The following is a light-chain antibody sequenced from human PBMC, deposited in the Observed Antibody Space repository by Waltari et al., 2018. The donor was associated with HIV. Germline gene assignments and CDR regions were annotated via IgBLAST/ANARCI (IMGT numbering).Light chain of an antibody. CDR2: GAS. V-gene: IGKV3-15*01. J-gene: IGKJ1*01. CDR3: QQYSTWPRT. CDR1: EDIGYK. Sequence: MTQSPATLSVSPGETVSFFCGASEDIGYKLAWYQQKRGRAPRLLVSGASSRATGVPARFSGRGSGTEFTLTITGLQSNDSAIYFCQQYSTWPRTFGQGTLV.